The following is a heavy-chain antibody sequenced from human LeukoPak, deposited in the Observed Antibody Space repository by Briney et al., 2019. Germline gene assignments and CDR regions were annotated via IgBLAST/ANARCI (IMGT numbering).Heavy chain of an antibody. D-gene: IGHD6-13*01. CDR3: ARAPPPYSSSLYYFDY. CDR2: VYYSGST. V-gene: IGHV4-31*03. Sequence: SETLSLTCTVSGGSISSGGYYWSWIRQHPGKGLEWIGYVYYSGSTYYNPSFKSRVTISVDTSKNQFSLKLSSVTAADTAVYYWARAPPPYSSSLYYFDYWGQGTLVTVSS. CDR1: GGSISSGGYY. J-gene: IGHJ4*02.